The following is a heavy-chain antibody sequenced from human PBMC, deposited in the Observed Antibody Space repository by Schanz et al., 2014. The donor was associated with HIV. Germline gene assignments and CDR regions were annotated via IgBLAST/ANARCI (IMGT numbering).Heavy chain of an antibody. CDR3: ANSGYCTSGVCYTRGYDTDV. D-gene: IGHD2-8*01. CDR2: ISNDGSNE. CDR1: GFTFSSYG. V-gene: IGHV3-33*05. Sequence: QVQLVESGGGVVQPGKSLRLSCAASGFTFSSYGMHWVRQAPGKGLEWVAVISNDGSNEYYADSVKGRFTLSRDNSENTVYLQMNSLRAEDTAVYYCANSGYCTSGVCYTRGYDTDVWGQGTTVTVSS. J-gene: IGHJ6*02.